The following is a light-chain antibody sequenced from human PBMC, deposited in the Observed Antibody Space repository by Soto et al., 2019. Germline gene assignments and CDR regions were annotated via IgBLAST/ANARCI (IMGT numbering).Light chain of an antibody. CDR2: DSS. V-gene: IGKV3-11*01. CDR3: QHRSNSPPTWT. CDR1: QRIGTY. J-gene: IGKJ1*01. Sequence: EIVLTQSPATLPLSPGERATLSCRASQRIGTYLAWYQQKPGQAPRLLIYDSSNRATGIPPRFSGSGSGTDFTLTISSLESEDFAVYFCQHRSNSPPTWTFGQGTKVEIE.